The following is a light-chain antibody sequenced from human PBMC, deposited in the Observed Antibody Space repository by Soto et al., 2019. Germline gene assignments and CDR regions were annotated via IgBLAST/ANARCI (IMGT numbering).Light chain of an antibody. V-gene: IGKV3-20*01. CDR1: QSVNSRF. J-gene: IGKJ2*01. CDR3: LQYGSSPLYT. Sequence: ENVLTQSPGTLSLSPGETATLSCRTSQSVNSRFFAWYQQKPGQTPRLLIYATSNRATGIPDRFSGGGSGTDFTLTISTLEPEDFAVYYCLQYGSSPLYTFGQGTKLE. CDR2: ATS.